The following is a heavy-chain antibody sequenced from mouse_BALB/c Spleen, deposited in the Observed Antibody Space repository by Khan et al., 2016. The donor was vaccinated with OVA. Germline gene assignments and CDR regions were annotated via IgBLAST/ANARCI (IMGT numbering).Heavy chain of an antibody. CDR2: ISSSGST. Sequence: EVQLVESGPGLVKPSQSLSLTCTVTGYSITSDYAWNWIRQFPGNKLEWMGYISSSGSTNYNPALKSRISITRDTSKNPFFLQLNSVTTEDTATYYCARDGSRYNYSMDYWGQGTSVTVSS. D-gene: IGHD2-3*01. CDR3: ARDGSRYNYSMDY. CDR1: GYSITSDYA. J-gene: IGHJ4*01. V-gene: IGHV3-2*02.